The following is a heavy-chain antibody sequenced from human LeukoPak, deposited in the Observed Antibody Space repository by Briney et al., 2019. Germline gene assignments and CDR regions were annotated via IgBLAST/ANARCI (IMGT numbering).Heavy chain of an antibody. V-gene: IGHV4-4*07. Sequence: SETLSLTCTVSGGSISSYYWSWIRQPAGSGLEWIGHIYTSGSTNYNPSLKSRVSMSIDTSKNQFFLKLSSMTAADTAVYFCARGGLYDSSEPDDAFDIWDQGTMVTVSS. D-gene: IGHD3-22*01. CDR1: GGSISSYY. CDR2: IYTSGST. CDR3: ARGGLYDSSEPDDAFDI. J-gene: IGHJ3*02.